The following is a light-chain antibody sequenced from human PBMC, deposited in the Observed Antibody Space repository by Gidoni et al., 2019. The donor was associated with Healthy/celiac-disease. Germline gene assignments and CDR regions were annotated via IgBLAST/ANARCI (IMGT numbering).Light chain of an antibody. V-gene: IGKV3-20*01. CDR3: QQYGSSST. CDR1: QSVSSSY. CDR2: GSS. J-gene: IGKJ4*01. Sequence: ESVLTQSPATLSLSPGDRATLACRASQSVSSSYIAYYQQQPGTTPRLLIYGSSRRATGIPGRFSGSGSGTDFPLTISRLAAEDFVVYYCQQYGSSSTFGGGTKVEIK.